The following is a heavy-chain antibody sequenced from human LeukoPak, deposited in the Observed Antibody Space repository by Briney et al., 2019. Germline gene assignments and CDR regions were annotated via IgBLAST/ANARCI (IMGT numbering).Heavy chain of an antibody. Sequence: GGSLRLSCAASGFSVGSYAMSWVRQAPGKGLEWVSSISGSGGSTYNADSVKGRFTISRDNSKNTLYLQMNSLRAEDTAVYYCAKEQLDDSSDYKDYWGQGTLVTVSS. CDR2: ISGSGGST. D-gene: IGHD3-22*01. CDR3: AKEQLDDSSDYKDY. V-gene: IGHV3-23*01. J-gene: IGHJ4*02. CDR1: GFSVGSYA.